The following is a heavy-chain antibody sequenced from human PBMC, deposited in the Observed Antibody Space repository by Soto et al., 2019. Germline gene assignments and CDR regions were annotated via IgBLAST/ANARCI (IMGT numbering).Heavy chain of an antibody. CDR2: IWYDGSNK. D-gene: IGHD2-2*01. V-gene: IGHV3-33*01. Sequence: PGGSLRLSCAASGFTFSSYGMHWVRQAPGKGLEWVAVIWYDGSNKYYADSVKGRFTISRDNSKNTLYLQMNSLRAEDTAVYYCARESSSTSNWFDPWGQGTLVTVSS. J-gene: IGHJ5*02. CDR1: GFTFSSYG. CDR3: ARESSSTSNWFDP.